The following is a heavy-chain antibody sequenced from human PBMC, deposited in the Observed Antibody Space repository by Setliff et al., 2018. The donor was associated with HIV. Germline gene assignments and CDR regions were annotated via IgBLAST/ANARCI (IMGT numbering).Heavy chain of an antibody. Sequence: ASVKVSCKLSGYTLTELSRHWVRQAPGKGLEWMGGFDPEDGETIYAQKFQGRVTMTEDTSTDTAYMELSSLRSEDTAVYYCAFRSGFHVGLDAWDQGTLVTVSS. V-gene: IGHV1-24*01. D-gene: IGHD3-3*01. CDR3: AFRSGFHVGLDA. J-gene: IGHJ5*02. CDR2: FDPEDGET. CDR1: GYTLTELS.